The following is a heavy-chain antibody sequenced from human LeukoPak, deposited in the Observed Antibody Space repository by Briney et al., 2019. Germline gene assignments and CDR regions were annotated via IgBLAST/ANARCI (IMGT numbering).Heavy chain of an antibody. V-gene: IGHV4-38-2*01. J-gene: IGHJ3*02. CDR3: AVGLHSGQFAFDI. Sequence: SETLSLTCAVSGYSISRGSYWGWIRQPPGKGLEWIGSVYHSGSAYYNPSLKSRATISVDTSKNQFSLKLTSVTAADTAVYYCAVGLHSGQFAFDIWGQGTMVTVSS. D-gene: IGHD5-24*01. CDR2: VYHSGSA. CDR1: GYSISRGSY.